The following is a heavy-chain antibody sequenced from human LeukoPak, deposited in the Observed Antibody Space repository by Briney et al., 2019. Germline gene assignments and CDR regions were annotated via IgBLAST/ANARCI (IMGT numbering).Heavy chain of an antibody. CDR1: GFTFSDHY. V-gene: IGHV3-72*01. Sequence: PGGSLRLSCAASGFTFSDHYMDWVRRAPGKGLEWVGRTRNKANSYTTEYAASVKGRFTISRDDSKNSLYLQMNSLKTEDTAVYYCARVVREYYFDYWGQGTLVTVSS. CDR2: TRNKANSYTT. J-gene: IGHJ4*02. CDR3: ARVVREYYFDY.